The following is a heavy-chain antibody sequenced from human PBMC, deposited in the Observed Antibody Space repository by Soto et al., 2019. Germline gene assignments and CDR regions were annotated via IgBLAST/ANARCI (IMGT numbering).Heavy chain of an antibody. J-gene: IGHJ6*02. CDR1: GGSFSGYY. CDR2: INHSGST. D-gene: IGHD6-19*01. V-gene: IGHV4-34*01. CDR3: ASGSNSSGSRRKYYYYGMDV. Sequence: SETLSLTCAVYGGSFSGYYWSWIRQPPGKGLEWIGEINHSGSTNYNPSLKSRVTISVDTSKNQFSLKLSSVTAADTAVYYCASGSNSSGSRRKYYYYGMDVWGQGTTVTVSS.